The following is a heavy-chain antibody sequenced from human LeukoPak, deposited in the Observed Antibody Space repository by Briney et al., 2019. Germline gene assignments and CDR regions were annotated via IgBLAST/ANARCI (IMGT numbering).Heavy chain of an antibody. Sequence: GESLKISCKGSGYRFSNSWIGWVRQMPGKALEWMGIIYPGDSDIIYSPSFRGQVSISADKSISTAYLQWSSLKASDTAMYYCGRHYYYGSGYAFDIWGQGTMVTVSS. D-gene: IGHD3-10*01. V-gene: IGHV5-51*01. CDR3: GRHYYYGSGYAFDI. J-gene: IGHJ3*02. CDR1: GYRFSNSW. CDR2: IYPGDSDI.